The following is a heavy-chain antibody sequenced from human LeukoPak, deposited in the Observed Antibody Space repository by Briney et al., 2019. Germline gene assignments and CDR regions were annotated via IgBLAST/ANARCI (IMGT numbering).Heavy chain of an antibody. V-gene: IGHV1-8*01. CDR3: ARGMRWLQSLYY. D-gene: IGHD5-24*01. CDR1: GYTLTSYD. Sequence: ASVKVSCKASGYTLTSYDINWVRQATGQGREWMGGMNPNSGNTGYAHKFQGRVTMTRNTSISTAYMQLSSLRSEDTAVYYCARGMRWLQSLYYWGQGTLVTVSS. J-gene: IGHJ4*02. CDR2: MNPNSGNT.